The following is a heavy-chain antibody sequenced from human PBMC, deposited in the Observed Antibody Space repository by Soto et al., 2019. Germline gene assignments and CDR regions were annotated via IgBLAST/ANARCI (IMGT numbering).Heavy chain of an antibody. CDR2: IIPIFGTA. Sequence: QVQLVQSGAEVKKPGSSVKVSCKASGGTFSSYAISWVRQAPGQGLEWMGGIIPIFGTANYAQKFQGRVTITAAESTSNSYRELRSLRSEDTAVYYCALHSCSASNYSYYGMGVWGQGPTVTVSS. CDR1: GGTFSSYA. D-gene: IGHD3-10*02. V-gene: IGHV1-69*12. CDR3: ALHSCSASNYSYYGMGV. J-gene: IGHJ6*02.